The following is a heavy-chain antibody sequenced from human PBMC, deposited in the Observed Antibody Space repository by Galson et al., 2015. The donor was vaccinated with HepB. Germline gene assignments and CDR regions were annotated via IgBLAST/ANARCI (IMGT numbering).Heavy chain of an antibody. CDR2: INHSGST. D-gene: IGHD2-2*01. CDR1: GGSFSGHY. Sequence: ETLSLTCAVYGGSFSGHYWSWIRQPPGKGLEWIGEINHSGSTNYNPSLKSRVTISVDTSKNQFSLKLSSVTAADTAVYYCARRAQLAPYYYYYYMDVWGKGTTVTVSS. CDR3: ARRAQLAPYYYYYYMDV. J-gene: IGHJ6*03. V-gene: IGHV4-34*01.